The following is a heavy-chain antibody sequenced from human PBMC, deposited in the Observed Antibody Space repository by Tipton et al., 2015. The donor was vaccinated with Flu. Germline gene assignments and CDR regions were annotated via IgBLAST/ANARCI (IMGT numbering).Heavy chain of an antibody. CDR1: GYSISSGYY. Sequence: LRLSCTVSGYSISSGYYWGWIRQPPGKGLEWIGSIYHSGSTYYNPSLKSRVTISVDTSKNQFSLQLTSVTAADTAIYYCARAVGYDRGYYFDSWGQGTLVTVSS. CDR2: IYHSGST. V-gene: IGHV4-38-2*02. D-gene: IGHD2-15*01. CDR3: ARAVGYDRGYYFDS. J-gene: IGHJ4*02.